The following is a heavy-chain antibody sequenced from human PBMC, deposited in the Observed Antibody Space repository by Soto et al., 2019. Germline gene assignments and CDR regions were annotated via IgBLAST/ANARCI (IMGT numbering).Heavy chain of an antibody. Sequence: QVQLVQSGAEVKKPGSSVKVSCKASGGTFSSYAISWVRQAPGQGLEWMGGLIPLFGTANYAQKFQGRVTITADESTSTAYMELSSLRSEDTAVYYCARARTTYYYDSSGPDYFDYWGQGTLVTVSS. CDR2: LIPLFGTA. CDR3: ARARTTYYYDSSGPDYFDY. J-gene: IGHJ4*02. D-gene: IGHD3-22*01. CDR1: GGTFSSYA. V-gene: IGHV1-69*01.